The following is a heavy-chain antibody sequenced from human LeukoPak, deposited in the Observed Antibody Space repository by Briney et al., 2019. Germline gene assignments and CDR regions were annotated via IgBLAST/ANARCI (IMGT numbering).Heavy chain of an antibody. Sequence: PSETLSLTCTVSGGSISSSSYYWGWIRQPPGKGLEWIGSIYYSGSTYYNPSLKSRVTISVDTSKNQFSLKLSSVTAADTAVYYCARHGHSYGDQDAFDIWGQGTMVTVSS. V-gene: IGHV4-39*01. CDR1: GGSISSSSYY. CDR2: IYYSGST. D-gene: IGHD4-17*01. J-gene: IGHJ3*02. CDR3: ARHGHSYGDQDAFDI.